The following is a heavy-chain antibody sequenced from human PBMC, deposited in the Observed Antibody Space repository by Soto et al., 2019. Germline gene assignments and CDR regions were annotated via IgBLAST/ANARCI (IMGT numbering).Heavy chain of an antibody. CDR3: ARGRTVRNYADDSSDYFYFFDY. D-gene: IGHD3-22*01. CDR2: AYYTGST. J-gene: IGHJ4*02. CDR1: GDSISTFY. V-gene: IGHV4-59*01. Sequence: SETLSLTCTVSGDSISTFYWGWMRQSPGKELEWIGYAYYTGSTNYNPSLKSRVTISVDRSKNQFSLKLTSANAADTAVCYCARGRTVRNYADDSSDYFYFFDYWGQGTQVTVSS.